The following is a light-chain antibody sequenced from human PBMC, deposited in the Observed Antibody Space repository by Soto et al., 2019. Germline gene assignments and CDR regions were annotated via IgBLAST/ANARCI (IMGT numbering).Light chain of an antibody. CDR1: QSISNY. V-gene: IGKV1-39*01. J-gene: IGKJ1*01. Sequence: DIQMTQSPSSLSASVGDRVTITCWASQSISNYLNWYQQKPGKAPKLLMYAASSLQSGVPSRFSGSGSGTDFTLTISSLQPEDFATYYCQQTYGTPRTFGQGTKVEIK. CDR3: QQTYGTPRT. CDR2: AAS.